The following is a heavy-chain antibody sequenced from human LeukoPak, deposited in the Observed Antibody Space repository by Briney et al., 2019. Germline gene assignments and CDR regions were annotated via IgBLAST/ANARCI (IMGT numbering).Heavy chain of an antibody. J-gene: IGHJ4*02. V-gene: IGHV4-4*03. CDR3: TREDRPYCPFAY. CDR2: IAHDGTT. D-gene: IGHD1-26*01. CDR1: GGSIDITNY. Sequence: PPGTPSLTCGVSGGSIDITNYWSWVRQAPGKGLEWIGEIAHDGTTNYNPSLRSRVAMSFDRANNQFSLSLTSVTAADTAVYYCTREDRPYCPFAYWGQGVLVTVSS.